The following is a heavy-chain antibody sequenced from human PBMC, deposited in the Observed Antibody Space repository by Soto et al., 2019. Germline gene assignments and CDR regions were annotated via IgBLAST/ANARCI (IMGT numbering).Heavy chain of an antibody. CDR1: GFTFDDYG. Sequence: EVQLVESGGGVVRPGGSLRLSCAASGFTFDDYGMSWVRHAPGKGLEWVSGINWNGDSIHYADSVKGRFTISRDNAKNSLYLQMNSLRAEDTALFYCARVPDYGGTHYCDFWGQGTLVTVSS. J-gene: IGHJ4*02. CDR3: ARVPDYGGTHYCDF. D-gene: IGHD4-17*01. V-gene: IGHV3-20*04. CDR2: INWNGDSI.